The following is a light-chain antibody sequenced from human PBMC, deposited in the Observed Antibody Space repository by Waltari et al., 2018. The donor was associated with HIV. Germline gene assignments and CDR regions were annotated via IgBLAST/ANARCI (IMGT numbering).Light chain of an antibody. CDR3: QQYHSYSS. V-gene: IGKV1-5*03. J-gene: IGKJ3*01. CDR2: KAS. CDR1: QPVNNW. Sequence: DIQITQSPSTLSASVGDKITITCRASQPVNNWLAWYQQKPGKAPNLLIYKASNLESGVPSRFSGSGSGTEFTLSISSLQPDDFATYYCQQYHSYSSFGPGTRVDLK.